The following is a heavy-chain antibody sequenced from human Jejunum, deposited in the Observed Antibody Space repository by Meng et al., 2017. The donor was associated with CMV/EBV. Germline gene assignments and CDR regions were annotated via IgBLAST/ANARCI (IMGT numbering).Heavy chain of an antibody. CDR2: INPGSGGT. D-gene: IGHD3-3*01. V-gene: IGHV1-2*02. CDR1: GHTVSDYY. Sequence: ASGHTVSDYYMHWVRQAPGQGLEWMGWINPGSGGTKFAQKFQGRVTMTSDTSISTVYMDLSRLRSDDTAVYFCARSIWSGNFIGGNWGQGTLVTVSS. J-gene: IGHJ4*02. CDR3: ARSIWSGNFIGGN.